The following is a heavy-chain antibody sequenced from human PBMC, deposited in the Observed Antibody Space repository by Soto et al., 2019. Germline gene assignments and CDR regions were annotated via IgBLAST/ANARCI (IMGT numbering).Heavy chain of an antibody. CDR1: GGTFSSYT. D-gene: IGHD2-8*02. CDR2: IIPILGIA. V-gene: IGHV1-69*02. CDR3: ASPVTFPVGYCTGGSCYMS. J-gene: IGHJ6*02. Sequence: ASVKVSCKASGGTFSSYTISWVRQAPGQGLEWMGRIIPILGIANYAQKFQGRVTITADRSTSTVYMELSSLRSEDTAVYYCASPVTFPVGYCTGGSCYMSWGQGTTVTV.